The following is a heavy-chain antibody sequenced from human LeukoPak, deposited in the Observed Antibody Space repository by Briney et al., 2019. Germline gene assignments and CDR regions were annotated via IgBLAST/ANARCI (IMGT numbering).Heavy chain of an antibody. D-gene: IGHD6-13*01. CDR3: ARRWSSSLLPEYYYYMDV. Sequence: ASVKVSCKASGYTFTNYDINWVRQATGQGPEWMGWMNPNSGNTGYAQKFQGRVTITRNTSISTAYMELSSLRSEDTAVYYCARRWSSSLLPEYYYYMDVWGKGTTVTVSS. CDR1: GYTFTNYD. V-gene: IGHV1-8*03. J-gene: IGHJ6*03. CDR2: MNPNSGNT.